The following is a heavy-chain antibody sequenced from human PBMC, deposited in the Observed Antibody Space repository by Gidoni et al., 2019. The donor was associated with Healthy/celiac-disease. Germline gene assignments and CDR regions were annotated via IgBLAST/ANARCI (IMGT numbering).Heavy chain of an antibody. CDR1: GYPFTSYG. D-gene: IGHD3-10*01. CDR3: ARDENLVRKSYCMDA. V-gene: IGHV1-18*01. CDR2: ITANIGNT. J-gene: IGHJ6*02. Sequence: QVQLLQSGAEVKTPGATVKVSCKASGYPFTSYGISWVRQAPGQGLEWMGWITANIGNTNYAQKLQGRVTMTTDKSTSTAYMELRSLRSDDTAVYYGARDENLVRKSYCMDAWGQGTTVTVSS.